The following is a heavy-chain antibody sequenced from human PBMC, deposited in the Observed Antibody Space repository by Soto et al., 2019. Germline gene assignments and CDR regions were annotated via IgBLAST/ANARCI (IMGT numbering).Heavy chain of an antibody. J-gene: IGHJ4*02. CDR3: AHHALARYCSSTNCHFDS. CDR1: GGTFSSYA. Sequence: TGGSLRLSCAASGGTFSSYAMSWVRQAPGKGLEWVSAISGSGGSTYYADSVKGRFTISRDNSKNTVYLQVNSLRAEDTAVYYCAHHALARYCSSTNCHFDSWGQGTLVTVSS. V-gene: IGHV3-23*01. D-gene: IGHD2-2*01. CDR2: ISGSGGST.